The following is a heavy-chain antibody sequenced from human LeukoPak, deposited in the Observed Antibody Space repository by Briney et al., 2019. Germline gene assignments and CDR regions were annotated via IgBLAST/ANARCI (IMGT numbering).Heavy chain of an antibody. V-gene: IGHV1-3*01. CDR2: INAGNGNT. CDR3: ARTVTVAGNWFDP. Sequence: ASVQVSCKASGYTFTSYAIHWVRQAPGQRLEWMGWINAGNGNTKYSQKFQGRVTITRDTSASTAYMELSSLRSEDTAVYYCARTVTVAGNWFDPWGQGTLVTVSS. J-gene: IGHJ5*02. CDR1: GYTFTSYA. D-gene: IGHD6-19*01.